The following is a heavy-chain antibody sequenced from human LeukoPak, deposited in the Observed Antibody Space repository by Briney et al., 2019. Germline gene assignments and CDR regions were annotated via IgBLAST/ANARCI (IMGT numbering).Heavy chain of an antibody. CDR3: AKGMDYFDY. CDR2: ISYDGSNK. V-gene: IGHV3-30*18. J-gene: IGHJ4*02. D-gene: IGHD5-24*01. CDR1: GFTFSSYG. Sequence: GGSLRLSCASSGFTFSSYGMHWVRQAPGKGLEWVAVISYDGSNKYYADSVKGRFTISRDNSKNTLYLQMNSLRAEDTAVYYCAKGMDYFDYWGQGTLVTVSS.